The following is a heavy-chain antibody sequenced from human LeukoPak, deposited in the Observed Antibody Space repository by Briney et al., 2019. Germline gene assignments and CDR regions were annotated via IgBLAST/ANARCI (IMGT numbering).Heavy chain of an antibody. J-gene: IGHJ4*02. CDR3: ASGYFAADY. Sequence: SETLSLTCTVSGGSISSSTYYWGWIRQPPGKGLEWIGSIYYSGSTYYNPALKSRVTIFVDTSKTQFSLKLDSVTAADTAVYCCASGYFAADYWGQGTLVTVSS. CDR2: IYYSGST. V-gene: IGHV4-39*01. CDR1: GGSISSSTYY. D-gene: IGHD3-9*01.